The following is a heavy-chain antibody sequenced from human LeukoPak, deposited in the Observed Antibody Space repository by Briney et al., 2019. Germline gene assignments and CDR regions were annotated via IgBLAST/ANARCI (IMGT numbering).Heavy chain of an antibody. V-gene: IGHV3-48*04. CDR2: VGISSGST. CDR3: ARDHNYAFDN. D-gene: IGHD1-1*01. J-gene: IGHJ4*02. CDR1: GFTFSDYS. Sequence: GGSLRLSCAASGFTFSDYSMNWVRQAPGKGLGWISYVGISSGSTKYADSVKGRFPISGDSARNSLYLQMSSLRVEDTAVYYCARDHNYAFDNWGQGTLVTVSS.